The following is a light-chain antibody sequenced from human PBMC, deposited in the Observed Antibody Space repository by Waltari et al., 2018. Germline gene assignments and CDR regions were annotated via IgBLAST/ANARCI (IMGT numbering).Light chain of an antibody. J-gene: IGLJ3*02. CDR3: ATWDDSMNGPV. CDR2: NNQ. CDR1: SSNLGSNT. V-gene: IGLV1-44*01. Sequence: QSVLTQPPSASGTPGQRVTIPCSGSSSNLGSNTVNWYQQLPGTAPKLLLYNNQQRPSGVPDRFSGSKSGTSASLAISGLQSEDEADYYCATWDDSMNGPVFGGGTKLTVL.